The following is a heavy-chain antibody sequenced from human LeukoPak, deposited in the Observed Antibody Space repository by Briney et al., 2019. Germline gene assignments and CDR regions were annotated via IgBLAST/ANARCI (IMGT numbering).Heavy chain of an antibody. CDR2: IYHSGST. CDR3: ARSFRHYYYYMDV. Sequence: PSETLSLTCIVSGDSLSSHYWSWIRQPPGKGLEWVGYIYHSGSTSYNPFLKSRVTISVDTSNSQFFLKLTSVTGADTAVYYCARSFRHYYYYMDVWGQGTTVTVSS. V-gene: IGHV4-59*08. CDR1: GDSLSSHY. J-gene: IGHJ6*03.